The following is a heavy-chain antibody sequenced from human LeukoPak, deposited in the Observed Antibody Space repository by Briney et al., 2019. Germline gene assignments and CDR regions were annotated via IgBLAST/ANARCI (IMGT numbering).Heavy chain of an antibody. CDR3: ARDPPYSSSSRARPLDY. V-gene: IGHV3-48*03. CDR1: GFTFSTYE. Sequence: PGGSLRLSCAASGFTFSTYEMNWVRQAPGKGLEWVSYFSSSGSTIYYADSVKGRFTISRDNAKNSLYLQMNSLRAEDTAVYYCARDPPYSSSSRARPLDYWGQGTLVTVSS. CDR2: FSSSGSTI. D-gene: IGHD6-6*01. J-gene: IGHJ4*02.